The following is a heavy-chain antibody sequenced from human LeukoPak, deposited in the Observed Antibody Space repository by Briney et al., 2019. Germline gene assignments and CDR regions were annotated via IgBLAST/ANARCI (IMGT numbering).Heavy chain of an antibody. J-gene: IGHJ4*02. Sequence: ASVTVSCKVSGYTLTELSMHWVRQASGQGLEWMGRIIPILGIANYAQKFQGRVTITADKSTSTAYMELSSLRSEDTAVYYCQGSGYEVDFDYWGQGTLVTVSS. D-gene: IGHD3-22*01. V-gene: IGHV1-69*02. CDR2: IIPILGIA. CDR1: GYTLTELS. CDR3: QGSGYEVDFDY.